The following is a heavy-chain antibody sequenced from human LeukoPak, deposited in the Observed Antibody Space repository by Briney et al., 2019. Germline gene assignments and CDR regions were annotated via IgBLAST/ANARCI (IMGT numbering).Heavy chain of an antibody. Sequence: PSETLSLTCAVYGGSFSPYYWSWIRQPPGKGLEWIGESNHSGSTNYNPSLKSRVTISVDTSKNQFSLRLRSVTAADLAMYYCARGGFDCGGDCYVDYSGQGTLVTVSS. CDR2: SNHSGST. CDR3: ARGGFDCGGDCYVDY. CDR1: GGSFSPYY. D-gene: IGHD2-21*02. V-gene: IGHV4-34*01. J-gene: IGHJ4*02.